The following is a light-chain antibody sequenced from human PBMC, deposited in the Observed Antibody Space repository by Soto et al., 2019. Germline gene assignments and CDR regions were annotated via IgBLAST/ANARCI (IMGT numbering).Light chain of an antibody. CDR2: EGG. V-gene: IGLV2-23*01. CDR1: SSDVGTYNL. J-gene: IGLJ1*01. CDR3: CSFAAGNTYV. Sequence: QSALTQPASVSGSPGQSIALSCTGTSSDVGTYNLVSWSQQHPGKAPKLLISEGGKRPSGVSDRFSGSKSGNTASLTISGLQAEDEADYYCCSFAAGNTYVFGTGTKVTVL.